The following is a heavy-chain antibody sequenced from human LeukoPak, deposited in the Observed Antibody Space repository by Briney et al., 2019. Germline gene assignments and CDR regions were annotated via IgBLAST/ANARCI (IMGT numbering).Heavy chain of an antibody. Sequence: GRSLRLSCAASGFTFSSYAMHWVRQAPGKGLEWVAVISYDGSNKYYADSVKGRFTISRDNSKNTLYLQMNSLRAEDTVVYYCAKEEYYYGSGTHPFGDYWGQGTLVTVSS. J-gene: IGHJ4*02. D-gene: IGHD3-10*01. CDR2: ISYDGSNK. CDR3: AKEEYYYGSGTHPFGDY. V-gene: IGHV3-30-3*01. CDR1: GFTFSSYA.